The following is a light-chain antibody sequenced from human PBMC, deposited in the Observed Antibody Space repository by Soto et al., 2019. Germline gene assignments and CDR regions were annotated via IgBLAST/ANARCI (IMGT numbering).Light chain of an antibody. V-gene: IGKV4-1*01. CDR2: WES. CDR3: QLYYNSWT. J-gene: IGKJ1*01. CDR1: QNNKNY. Sequence: DIVVTQSPDSLAVSLGERATINCKSSQNNKNYLAWYQQKAGQPPKLLIDWESTRASGVPDRFSGSGSGTDFTLTISSLQAEDVAVYYCQLYYNSWTFGQGTKVDIK.